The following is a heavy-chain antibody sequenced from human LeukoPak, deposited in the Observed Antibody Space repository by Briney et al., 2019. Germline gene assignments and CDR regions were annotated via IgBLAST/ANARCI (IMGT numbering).Heavy chain of an antibody. J-gene: IGHJ4*02. CDR2: TYYRSKWYN. V-gene: IGHV6-1*01. CDR1: GDSVSSNNGA. Sequence: SQTLSLTCDISGDSVSSNNGAWNWIRQSPSRGLEWLGRTYYRSKWYNDYAGSLNGRITISPDTSKDQFSLHLNSVTPEDTAVYYCARDLGNTGWYTFDYWGQGILVTVSS. D-gene: IGHD6-19*01. CDR3: ARDLGNTGWYTFDY.